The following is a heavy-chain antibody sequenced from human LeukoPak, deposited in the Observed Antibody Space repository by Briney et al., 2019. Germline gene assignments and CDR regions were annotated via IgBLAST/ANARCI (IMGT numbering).Heavy chain of an antibody. CDR2: ISAYNGNT. CDR3: ARTLYISAAPGGFDY. J-gene: IGHJ4*02. D-gene: IGHD6-13*01. CDR1: GYTFTSYG. Sequence: ASVKVSCKASGYTFTSYGISWVRQAPGQGLEWMGWISAYNGNTNYAQKLQGRVTMTTDTSTSTAYMELRRLRSDDTAVYYCARTLYISAAPGGFDYWGQGTLVTVSS. V-gene: IGHV1-18*01.